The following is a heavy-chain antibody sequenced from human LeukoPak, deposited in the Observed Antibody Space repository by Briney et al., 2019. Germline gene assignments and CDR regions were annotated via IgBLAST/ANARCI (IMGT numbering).Heavy chain of an antibody. Sequence: SETLSLTCTVSGGSITSSTYWVWIRQPPGKGLEWIGSIYYGGSTYYNPSLKSRLTISVDTSKNQFSLRLSSVTAADTAVYYCVAGAKCGTVDYWGQGTLVSVSS. CDR1: GGSITSSTY. V-gene: IGHV4-39*01. J-gene: IGHJ4*02. CDR2: IYYGGST. D-gene: IGHD1-26*01. CDR3: VAGAKCGTVDY.